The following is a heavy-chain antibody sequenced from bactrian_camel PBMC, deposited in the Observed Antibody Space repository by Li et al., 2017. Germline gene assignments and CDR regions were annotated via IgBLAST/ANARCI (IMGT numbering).Heavy chain of an antibody. CDR3: AAEFPPPPGDGGLLMPGADFGY. CDR1: GFTFSTHA. D-gene: IGHD1*01. V-gene: IGHV3S1*01. Sequence: VQLVESGGGLVQPGGSLRLSCAASGFTFSTHAMYWVRQAPGKGLEWVSTISSGATTYYADSVKGRFTISRDSAKNTVYLQMNSLKSEDTALYYCAAEFPPPPGDGGLLMPGADFGYWGQGTQVTVS. CDR2: ISSGATT. J-gene: IGHJ6*01.